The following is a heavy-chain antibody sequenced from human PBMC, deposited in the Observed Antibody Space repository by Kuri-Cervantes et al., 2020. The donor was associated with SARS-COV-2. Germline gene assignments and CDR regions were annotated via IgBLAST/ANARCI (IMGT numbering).Heavy chain of an antibody. CDR1: GGSFSAYY. V-gene: IGHV4-34*01. CDR3: AKDQPRITIFGVVNDDAFDI. J-gene: IGHJ3*02. Sequence: GSLRLSCAVYGGSFSAYYWSWIRQPPGKGLEWIGSIYYSGSTYYNPSLKSRVTISVDTSKNQFSLKLSSVTAADTAVYYCAKDQPRITIFGVVNDDAFDIWGQGTMVTVSS. D-gene: IGHD3-3*01. CDR2: IYYSGST.